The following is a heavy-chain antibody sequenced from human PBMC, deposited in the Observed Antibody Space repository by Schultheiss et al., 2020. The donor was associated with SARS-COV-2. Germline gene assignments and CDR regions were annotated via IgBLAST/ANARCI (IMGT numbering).Heavy chain of an antibody. CDR3: AKDWRCCNDLGMDV. V-gene: IGHV3-23*01. CDR1: GFTISNYA. Sequence: GGSLRLSCTASGFTISNYAMSWVRQAPGKGLEWVSSVSTNGGTTYYPSSVKGRFTISRHNAKNSLYLQMNSLRAEDTAVYYYAKDWRCCNDLGMDVWGQGTTVTVSS. D-gene: IGHD2/OR15-2a*01. J-gene: IGHJ6*02. CDR2: VSTNGGTT.